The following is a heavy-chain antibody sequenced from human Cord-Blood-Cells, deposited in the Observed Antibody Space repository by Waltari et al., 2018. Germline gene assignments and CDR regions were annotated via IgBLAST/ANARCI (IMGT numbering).Heavy chain of an antibody. CDR1: GYTFTSYD. CDR2: MNPKRGKT. V-gene: IGHV1-8*01. D-gene: IGHD5-12*01. CDR3: AGGGRHMISGYDY. Sequence: QVQLVQSGAEVKKPGASVKVSCKVSGYTFTSYDINRVRQATRQGFEWMGWMNPKRGKTGYAQKFQGRVTMTRKTPISTAYMELSSRRSEDTAVYYSAGGGRHMISGYDYWGQGTLVTVSS. J-gene: IGHJ4*02.